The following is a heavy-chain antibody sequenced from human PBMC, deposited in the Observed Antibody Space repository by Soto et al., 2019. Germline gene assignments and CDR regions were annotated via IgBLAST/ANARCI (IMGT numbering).Heavy chain of an antibody. D-gene: IGHD6-19*01. CDR2: IYSSGST. J-gene: IGHJ4*02. V-gene: IGHV4-31*03. CDR3: ASQATGWYPDY. Sequence: QVQLQESGPGLVKPSQTLSLTCTVSGGFISSAGYYWRWIRQCPGKGLEWIGYIYSSGSTYYNPSLESRVTISLDTSKNQLSLKVRSVTAADTAVYYCASQATGWYPDYWGQGTLVTVSS. CDR1: GGFISSAGYY.